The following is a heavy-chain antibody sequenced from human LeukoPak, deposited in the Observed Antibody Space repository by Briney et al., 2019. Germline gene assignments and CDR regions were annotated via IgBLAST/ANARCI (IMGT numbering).Heavy chain of an antibody. CDR2: IYYSGST. D-gene: IGHD2-2*01. Sequence: TFSSYAMSWIRHPPGKGLERIGSIYYSGSTYYNQSLKSRVSISVDTSKNQFSLKLSSVTAADTAVYYCARRMPYCSSTSCHRYYFDYWGRGTLVTVSS. CDR1: TFSSYA. J-gene: IGHJ4*02. V-gene: IGHV4-39*01. CDR3: ARRMPYCSSTSCHRYYFDY.